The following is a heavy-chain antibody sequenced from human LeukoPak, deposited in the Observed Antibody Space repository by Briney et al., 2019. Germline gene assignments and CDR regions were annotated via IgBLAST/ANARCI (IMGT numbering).Heavy chain of an antibody. CDR3: ATVSGYSSSWFDY. D-gene: IGHD6-13*01. J-gene: IGHJ4*02. CDR1: GYTFTTYP. CDR2: IIAGNGNT. V-gene: IGHV1-3*01. Sequence: ASVKVSCKASGYTFTTYPMHWVRLAPGQRLEWMGWIIAGNGNTKYSQKFQGRVTITRDTSASTAYVELSSLRSQDTAVYYCATVSGYSSSWFDYWGQGTLVTVSS.